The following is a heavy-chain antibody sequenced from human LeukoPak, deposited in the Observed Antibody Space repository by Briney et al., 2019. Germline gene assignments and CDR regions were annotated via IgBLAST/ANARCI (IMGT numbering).Heavy chain of an antibody. CDR3: ARGTDYYDINGYHS. J-gene: IGHJ4*02. D-gene: IGHD3-22*01. V-gene: IGHV4-59*01. CDR1: GGSISSYY. CDR2: IYYSGST. Sequence: SETLSLTCTVSGGSISSYYWSWIRQPPGKGLEWIGYIYYSGSTNYNPSLKSRVTVSADTSKNQFSLKVNSVTAADTAVYYCARGTDYYDINGYHSWGQGSMVTVSS.